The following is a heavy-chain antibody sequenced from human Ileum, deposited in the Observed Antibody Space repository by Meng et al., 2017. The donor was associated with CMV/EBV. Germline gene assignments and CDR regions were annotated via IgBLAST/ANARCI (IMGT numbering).Heavy chain of an antibody. D-gene: IGHD5-12*01. V-gene: IGHV4-34*01. J-gene: IGHJ4*02. CDR2: INHSGST. CDR1: VGSFSGYY. Sequence: VCVGSFSGYYCGCIRQPPGKGLKWLGEINHSGSTNYNPSLKSRVTISVGTSKNQFSLKLSSVTAADTAVYYCARIRGWLRLLYDFDYWGQGTLVTVSS. CDR3: ARIRGWLRLLYDFDY.